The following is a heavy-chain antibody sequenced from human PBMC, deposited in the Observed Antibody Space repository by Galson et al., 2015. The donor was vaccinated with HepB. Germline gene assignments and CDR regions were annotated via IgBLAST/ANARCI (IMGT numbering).Heavy chain of an antibody. CDR3: PRIFTNNWYFDH. V-gene: IGHV3-53*01. J-gene: IGHJ4*02. Sequence: SLRLPCAASGFTVSSSYMAWVRQAPAKGLEWVSVISTGNDIYYADSVRGRFAIARNNSKNSLYLQLNSLRADDTAVDYCPRIFTNNWYFDHWGQGTLVTVSS. CDR1: GFTVSSSY. D-gene: IGHD5-24*01. CDR2: ISTGNDI.